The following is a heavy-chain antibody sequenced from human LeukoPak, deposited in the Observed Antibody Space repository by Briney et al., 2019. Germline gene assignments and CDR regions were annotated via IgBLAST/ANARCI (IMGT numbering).Heavy chain of an antibody. Sequence: ASVKVSCKASGYTFTGYYMHWVRQAPGRGLEWMGGIIPIFGTANYAQKFQGRVTITADESTSTAYMELSSLRSEDTAVYYCAREGGRYYYDTQRYFQHWGQGTLVTVSS. CDR2: IIPIFGTA. CDR3: AREGGRYYYDTQRYFQH. D-gene: IGHD3-22*01. J-gene: IGHJ1*01. V-gene: IGHV1-69*13. CDR1: GYTFTGYY.